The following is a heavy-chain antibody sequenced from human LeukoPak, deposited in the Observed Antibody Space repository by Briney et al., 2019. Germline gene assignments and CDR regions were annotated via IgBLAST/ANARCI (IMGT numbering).Heavy chain of an antibody. CDR1: GGTFSSYA. D-gene: IGHD6-19*01. CDR2: IIPILGIA. V-gene: IGHV1-69*04. CDR3: ARDQAVAGPNWFDP. J-gene: IGHJ5*02. Sequence: SVKVSCKASGGTFSSYAISWVRQAPGQGLEWMGRIIPILGIANYAQKFQGRVTITADKSTSTAYMELSSLRSEDTAVYYCARDQAVAGPNWFDPWGQGTLVTVSS.